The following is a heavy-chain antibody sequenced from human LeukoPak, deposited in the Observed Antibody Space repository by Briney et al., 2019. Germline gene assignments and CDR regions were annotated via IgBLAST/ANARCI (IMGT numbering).Heavy chain of an antibody. CDR1: GYTFTDYY. Sequence: ASVKVSCKASGYTFTDYYMHWVRQAPGQGLQWMGRINPKTGGTNYAQKFQGRVTMTGDTSISTACMELSRLGSDDTAVYYCARRVQTTGVFDYWGQGTLVTVSS. D-gene: IGHD2-8*01. V-gene: IGHV1-2*06. J-gene: IGHJ4*02. CDR3: ARRVQTTGVFDY. CDR2: INPKTGGT.